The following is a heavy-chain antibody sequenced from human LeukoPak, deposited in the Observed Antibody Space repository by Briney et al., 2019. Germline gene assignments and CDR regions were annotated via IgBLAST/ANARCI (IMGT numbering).Heavy chain of an antibody. CDR3: AKDIEMMATRSLPDY. CDR1: GFTFDDYA. J-gene: IGHJ4*02. Sequence: GGSLRLSCAASGFTFDDYAMHWVRQAPGKGLEWVSGISWNSGSIGYADSVKGRFTISRDNAKNSLYLQMNSLRAEDTALYYCAKDIEMMATRSLPDYWGRGTLVTVSS. CDR2: ISWNSGSI. D-gene: IGHD5-24*01. V-gene: IGHV3-9*01.